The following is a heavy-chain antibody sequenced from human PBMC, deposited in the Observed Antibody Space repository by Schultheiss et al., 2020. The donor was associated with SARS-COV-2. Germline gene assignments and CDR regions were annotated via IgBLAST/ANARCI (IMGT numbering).Heavy chain of an antibody. CDR1: GGSVTSGTYY. Sequence: SETLSLTCTVSGGSVTSGTYYWSWIRQPPGKGLEWIGYIYYSGSTNYNPSLKSRVTISVDTSKNQFSLKLSSVTAADTAMYYCAGGPRYCSNTSCYTQYLRHWGQGTLVTVSS. V-gene: IGHV4-61*01. CDR3: AGGPRYCSNTSCYTQYLRH. CDR2: IYYSGST. J-gene: IGHJ1*01. D-gene: IGHD2-2*02.